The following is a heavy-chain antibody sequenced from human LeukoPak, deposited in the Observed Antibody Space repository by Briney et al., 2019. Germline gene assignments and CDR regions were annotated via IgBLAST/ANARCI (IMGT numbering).Heavy chain of an antibody. D-gene: IGHD1-26*01. V-gene: IGHV4-59*02. CDR1: GGSVSSYY. Sequence: PSETLSLTCSVSGGSVSSYYWSWIRQSPGKGLEWIGYIHNSGRTNYNPSLKSRVTGFVDTSKNQVSLRLSSVTAADTAVYYCARGCGRYFDYWGQGTLVTVSS. CDR2: IHNSGRT. CDR3: ARGCGRYFDY. J-gene: IGHJ4*02.